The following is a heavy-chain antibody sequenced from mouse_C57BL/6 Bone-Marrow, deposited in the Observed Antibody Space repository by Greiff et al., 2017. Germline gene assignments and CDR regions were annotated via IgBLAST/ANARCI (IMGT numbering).Heavy chain of an antibody. V-gene: IGHV10-3*01. J-gene: IGHJ1*03. CDR2: IRSKSSNYAT. D-gene: IGHD2-3*01. CDR1: GFTFNTYA. Sequence: EVQVVESGGGLVQPKGSLKLSCAASGFTFNTYALHWVRQAPGKGLEWVARIRSKSSNYATYYAYSVNDRFTNSKNDSKRMLYLQMYNLKTEDTAMYYCVREGDGYYWYFDVWGTGTTVTVSS. CDR3: VREGDGYYWYFDV.